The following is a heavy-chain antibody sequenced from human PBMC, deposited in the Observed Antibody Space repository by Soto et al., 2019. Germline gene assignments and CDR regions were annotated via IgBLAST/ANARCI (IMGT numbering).Heavy chain of an antibody. V-gene: IGHV3-30*18. D-gene: IGHD6-19*01. CDR3: AKDSESEVIAVAALDY. J-gene: IGHJ4*02. CDR2: ISYDGSNK. CDR1: GFTFSSYG. Sequence: QVQLVESGGGVVQPGRSLRLSCAASGFTFSSYGMHWVRQAPGKGLEWVAVISYDGSNKYYADSVKGRFTISRDNSKNTLYLQMNSLRAEDTAVYYCAKDSESEVIAVAALDYWGQGTLVTVSS.